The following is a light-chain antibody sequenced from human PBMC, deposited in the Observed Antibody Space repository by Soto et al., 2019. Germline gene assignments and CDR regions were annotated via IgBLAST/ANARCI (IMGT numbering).Light chain of an antibody. J-gene: IGLJ2*01. CDR3: CSYGALSTFVI. Sequence: QSALTQPASVSGSPGQSITISCIGTSDDVGRYNLVSWYQHHPGKAPKVVIYEATKRPSGVSGRLSGSKSGNTASLTISGLQDDDEAHYYCCSYGALSTFVIFGGGTKLTVL. V-gene: IGLV2-23*02. CDR2: EAT. CDR1: SDDVGRYNL.